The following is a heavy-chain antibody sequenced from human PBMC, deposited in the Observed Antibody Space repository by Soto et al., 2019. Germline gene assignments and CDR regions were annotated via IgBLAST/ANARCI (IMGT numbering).Heavy chain of an antibody. D-gene: IGHD4-17*01. CDR3: SADHTHTAIGWPV. CDR2: IVVASGRT. V-gene: IGHV1-58*02. Sequence: SVKVSCKASGFDFGSFGMQFLRQTRGRGLEWIGWIVVASGRTNYARQFQGRVAFSRDMSSTTAYMDLYDLKSDDTAVYFCSADHTHTAIGWPVWGQGTTVTV. CDR1: GFDFGSFG. J-gene: IGHJ6*02.